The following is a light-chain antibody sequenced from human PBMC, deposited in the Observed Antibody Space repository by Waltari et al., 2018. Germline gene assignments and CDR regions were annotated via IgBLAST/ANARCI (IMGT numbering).Light chain of an antibody. Sequence: DIQMTQSPSTLPAPVGDRVTITCRASQYVKNNLDWFQQKPGKAPKVLIHKASRLESGVPSRFSGSGFGTEFILSISSLQPDDFATYYCQEYDSLPITFGGGTKVEIK. CDR1: QYVKNN. V-gene: IGKV1-5*03. CDR3: QEYDSLPIT. J-gene: IGKJ4*01. CDR2: KAS.